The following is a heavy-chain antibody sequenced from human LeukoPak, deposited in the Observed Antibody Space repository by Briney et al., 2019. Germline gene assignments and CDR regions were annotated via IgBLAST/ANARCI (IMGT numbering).Heavy chain of an antibody. CDR1: GFTFSSYA. Sequence: GGSLRLPCAASGFTFSSYAMNWVRQAPGKGLEWVSGISDSGGGTYYADSVKGRFTISRDNSKNTLYLQMNSLRAEDTAVYYCARGPSGYHNTGGQGTLVTVSS. CDR2: ISDSGGGT. CDR3: ARGPSGYHNT. D-gene: IGHD5-12*01. V-gene: IGHV3-23*01. J-gene: IGHJ4*02.